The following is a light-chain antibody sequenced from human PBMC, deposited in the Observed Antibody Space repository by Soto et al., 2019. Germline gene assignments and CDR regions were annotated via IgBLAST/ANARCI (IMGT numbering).Light chain of an antibody. V-gene: IGLV2-14*01. J-gene: IGLJ1*01. CDR2: DVS. Sequence: QSVLTQPASVSGSPGQSIAISCTGTSSDVGGYSYVSWYQQQPGKGPKLVISDVSTRPSGVSDRFSGSKSGNTASLTISGLQPEDEADYYCASYTTSSTYVFGTGTKVTVL. CDR1: SSDVGGYSY. CDR3: ASYTTSSTYV.